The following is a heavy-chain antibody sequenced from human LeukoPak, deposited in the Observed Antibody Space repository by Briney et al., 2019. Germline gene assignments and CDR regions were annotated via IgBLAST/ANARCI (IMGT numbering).Heavy chain of an antibody. D-gene: IGHD1-1*01. V-gene: IGHV3-7*01. CDR2: IKPDGSQI. Sequence: GGSLRLSCAASGFTFRSYWMTWVRQAPGKGLEWVANIKPDGSQIYYVDSVKGRFTISRDNAKNSLSLQMNSLRAEDTAVYYCARDLNWATYWGQGTLVTVSS. CDR1: GFTFRSYW. CDR3: ARDLNWATY. J-gene: IGHJ4*02.